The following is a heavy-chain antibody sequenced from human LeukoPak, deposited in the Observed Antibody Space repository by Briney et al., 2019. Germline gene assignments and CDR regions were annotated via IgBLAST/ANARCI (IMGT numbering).Heavy chain of an antibody. Sequence: TSETLSLTCTVSGYSISSGYYWGWIRQPPGKGLEWIGSIYHSGSTYYNPSLKSRVTISVDTSKNQFSLKLSSVTAADTAVYYCERGGDYYDSSGYPFDYWGQGTLVTVSS. CDR1: GYSISSGYY. CDR3: ERGGDYYDSSGYPFDY. V-gene: IGHV4-38-2*02. CDR2: IYHSGST. J-gene: IGHJ4*02. D-gene: IGHD3-22*01.